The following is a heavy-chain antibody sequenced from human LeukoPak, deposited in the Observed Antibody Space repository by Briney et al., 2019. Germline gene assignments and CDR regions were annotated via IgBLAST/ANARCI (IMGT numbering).Heavy chain of an antibody. CDR1: GGSISSYY. D-gene: IGHD6-13*01. CDR3: ARGPSVGSWYFGVDY. V-gene: IGHV4-59*01. J-gene: IGHJ4*02. CDR2: IYYSGST. Sequence: SETLSLTCTVSGGSISSYYWSWIRQPPGKGLEWIGHIYYSGSTNYNPSLKSRVTISVDTSKNQFSLKLTSVTAADTAVYYCARGPSVGSWYFGVDYWGQGTLVTVSS.